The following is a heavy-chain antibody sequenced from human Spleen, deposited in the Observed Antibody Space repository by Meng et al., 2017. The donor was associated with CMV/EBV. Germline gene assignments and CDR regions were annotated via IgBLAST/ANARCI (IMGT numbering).Heavy chain of an antibody. CDR1: GFTFSSYA. D-gene: IGHD6-6*01. CDR3: ASLGRGAARPLDY. J-gene: IGHJ4*02. Sequence: GESLKISCAASGFTFSSYAMSWVRQAPGKGLEWVSAISGSGGSTYYADSVKGRFTISRDNSKNTLYLQMNSLRAEDTAVYYCASLGRGAARPLDYWGQGTLVTVSS. CDR2: ISGSGGST. V-gene: IGHV3-23*01.